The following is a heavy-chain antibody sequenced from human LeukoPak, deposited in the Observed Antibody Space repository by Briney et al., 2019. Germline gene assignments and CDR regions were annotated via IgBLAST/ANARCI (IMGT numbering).Heavy chain of an antibody. CDR3: ARGRTAMSYFDY. Sequence: SETLSLTCTVTGGSLSSYYWSWIRQPPGKGLEWIGYIYYSGSTNYNPSLKSRVTISVDTSKNQFSPKLRSVTAADTAVYYCARGRTAMSYFDYWGQGTLVTVSS. CDR1: GGSLSSYY. J-gene: IGHJ4*02. V-gene: IGHV4-59*01. CDR2: IYYSGST. D-gene: IGHD5-18*01.